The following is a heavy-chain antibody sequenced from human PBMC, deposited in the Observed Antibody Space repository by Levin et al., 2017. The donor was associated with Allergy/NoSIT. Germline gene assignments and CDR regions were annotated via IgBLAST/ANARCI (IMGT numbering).Heavy chain of an antibody. CDR2: IYYGGST. CDR3: ARHARDHYYSYHYMDG. Sequence: SETLSLTCTVSGGSISSSSYYWGWIRQPPGKGLEWIGSIYYGGSTYYNPSLKSRVTISVDTSKNQFSLRLSSVTAADTAVYYCARHARDHYYSYHYMDGWGKGTTVTVSS. CDR1: GGSISSSSYY. J-gene: IGHJ6*03. V-gene: IGHV4-39*01.